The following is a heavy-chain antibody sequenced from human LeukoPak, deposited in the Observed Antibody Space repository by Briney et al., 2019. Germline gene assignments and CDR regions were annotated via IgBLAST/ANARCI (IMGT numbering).Heavy chain of an antibody. CDR3: AKALAYTSGYLKWGENTEDYFYYYAMDV. Sequence: GGSLRLSCTASGFTSSTYGMHWVRQAPGKGLEWVAIISYDGGLKYYANSVKGRFTISRGNSRNTLYLQMNSLRAEDTAVYYCAKALAYTSGYLKWGENTEDYFYYYAMDVWGQGTTVAVSS. V-gene: IGHV3-30*18. J-gene: IGHJ6*02. CDR2: ISYDGGLK. D-gene: IGHD6-19*01. CDR1: GFTSSTYG.